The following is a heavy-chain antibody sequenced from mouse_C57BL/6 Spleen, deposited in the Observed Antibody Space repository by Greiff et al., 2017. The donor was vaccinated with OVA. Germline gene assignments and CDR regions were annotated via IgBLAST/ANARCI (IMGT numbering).Heavy chain of an antibody. CDR2: IHPSDSDT. CDR1: GYTFTSYW. D-gene: IGHD2-3*01. V-gene: IGHV1-74*01. Sequence: VKLQQPGAELVKPGASVKVSCKASGYTFTSYWMHWVKQRPGQGLEWIGRIHPSDSDTNYNQKFKGKATLTVDKSSSTAYMQLSSLTSEDSAVYYCAIEDGYYVDWYFDVWGTGTTVTVSS. CDR3: AIEDGYYVDWYFDV. J-gene: IGHJ1*03.